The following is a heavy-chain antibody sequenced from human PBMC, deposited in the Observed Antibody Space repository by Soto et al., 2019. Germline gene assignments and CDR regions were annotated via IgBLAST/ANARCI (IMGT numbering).Heavy chain of an antibody. D-gene: IGHD1-20*01. V-gene: IGHV4-31*03. Sequence: QVQLQESGPGLVKPSQTLSLTCTVSGGSINSGNHYWNWIRQHPGKGLEWIGYISYSGSPSYNPSLRSRVTISVDTSKNQFSLKLSSVTAADTAVFYCARLSITSNGGWFDPWGQGTLVTVSS. CDR3: ARLSITSNGGWFDP. CDR1: GGSINSGNHY. J-gene: IGHJ5*02. CDR2: ISYSGSP.